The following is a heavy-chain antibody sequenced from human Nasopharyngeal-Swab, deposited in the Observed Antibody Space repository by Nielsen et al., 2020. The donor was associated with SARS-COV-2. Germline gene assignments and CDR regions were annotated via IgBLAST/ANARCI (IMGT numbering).Heavy chain of an antibody. CDR2: ISSDGSNK. D-gene: IGHD3-9*01. CDR1: GFSFSSYG. CDR3: AKDYYDTLAGYYGPDF. Sequence: SLKISCEASGFSFSSYGMHWVRQAPGKGLEWVTVISSDGSNKYYADSVKGRFTNSRDNSKNTLYLLMSSLRAEDTAVYYCAKDYYDTLAGYYGPDFWGQGTLVTVSS. J-gene: IGHJ4*02. V-gene: IGHV3-30*18.